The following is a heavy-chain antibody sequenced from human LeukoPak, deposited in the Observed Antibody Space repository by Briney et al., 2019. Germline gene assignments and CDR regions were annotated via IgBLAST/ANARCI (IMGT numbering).Heavy chain of an antibody. V-gene: IGHV4-61*02. J-gene: IGHJ3*02. CDR3: ARWDKRRGLGDAFDI. Sequence: TLSLTCTVSGGSFSSGSYYGCWIRQPAGKGLEWIGRIYTSGSTNYNPSLKSRVTISVDTSKNQFSLKLSSVTAADTAVYYCARWDKRRGLGDAFDIWGQGTMVTVSS. D-gene: IGHD1-26*01. CDR2: IYTSGST. CDR1: GGSFSSGSYY.